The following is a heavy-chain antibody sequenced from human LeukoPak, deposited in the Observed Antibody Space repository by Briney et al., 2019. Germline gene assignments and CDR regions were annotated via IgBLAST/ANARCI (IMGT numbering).Heavy chain of an antibody. V-gene: IGHV1-69*04. CDR3: ARDEVIGFGESRYYYYGMDV. J-gene: IGHJ6*02. CDR2: IIPILGIA. Sequence: ASVKVSCKASGGTFSSYAISWVRQAPGQGLEWMGRIIPILGIANYAQKFQGRVTITADKSTSTAYMELSSLRSEDTAVYYCARDEVIGFGESRYYYYGMDVWGQGTTVTVS. D-gene: IGHD3-10*01. CDR1: GGTFSSYA.